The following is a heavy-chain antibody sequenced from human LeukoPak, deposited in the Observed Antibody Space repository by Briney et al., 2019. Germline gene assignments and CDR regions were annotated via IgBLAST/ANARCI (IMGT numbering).Heavy chain of an antibody. V-gene: IGHV3-74*01. CDR2: IKSDGSTI. Sequence: GGSLRLSCAASRFTLSYYRMHWVRQSPGKGLVWVSRIKSDGSTIDYADSVKGRFTISRDNAKNSLYLQMNSLRAEDTAVYYCARSFDHWGQGTLVTVSS. J-gene: IGHJ4*02. CDR3: ARSFDH. CDR1: RFTLSYYR.